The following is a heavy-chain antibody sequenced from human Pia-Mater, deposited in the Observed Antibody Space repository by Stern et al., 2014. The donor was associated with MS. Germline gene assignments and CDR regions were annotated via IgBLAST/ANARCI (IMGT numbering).Heavy chain of an antibody. J-gene: IGHJ1*01. Sequence: QLQESGPGLVKPSQTLSLTCPVSGGSISSGGYYWSLIRQHPGKGLELIVYIYYSGSTYYNPSLKSRVTISVDTSKNQFSLKLSSVTAADTAVYYCARALYPFFQHWGQGTLVTVSS. V-gene: IGHV4-31*03. D-gene: IGHD5/OR15-5a*01. CDR2: IYYSGST. CDR1: GGSISSGGYY. CDR3: ARALYPFFQH.